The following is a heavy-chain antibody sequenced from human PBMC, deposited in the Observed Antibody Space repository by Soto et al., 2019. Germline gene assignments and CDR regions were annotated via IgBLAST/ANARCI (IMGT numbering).Heavy chain of an antibody. CDR2: IKSKSDGGTT. CDR3: TTDLWRIAVVVGSTGYFNP. V-gene: IGHV3-15*01. Sequence: LRLSCAASGFTFSDAWMSWVRQAPGKGSDWVGRIKSKSDGGTTEYAAPVRGRFTISRDDSKNTLYLQMNSLKTEDTAVYYCTTDLWRIAVVVGSTGYFNPWGQGTPVTVSS. D-gene: IGHD2-15*01. CDR1: GFTFSDAW. J-gene: IGHJ1*01.